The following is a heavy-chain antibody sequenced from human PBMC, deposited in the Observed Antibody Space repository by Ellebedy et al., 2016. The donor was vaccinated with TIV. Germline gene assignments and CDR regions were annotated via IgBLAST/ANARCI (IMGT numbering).Heavy chain of an antibody. J-gene: IGHJ6*02. CDR1: GGSISSYY. CDR2: IYYSGST. D-gene: IGHD4-17*01. CDR3: ARGFYVDCPGCMNV. V-gene: IGHV4-59*12. Sequence: SETLSLTCTVSGGSISSYYWSWIRQPPGKGLEWIGYIYYSGSTNYNPSLKSRVTISVDTSKNQFSLKLSSVTPEDTAVYYCARGFYVDCPGCMNVWGQGTTVTVSS.